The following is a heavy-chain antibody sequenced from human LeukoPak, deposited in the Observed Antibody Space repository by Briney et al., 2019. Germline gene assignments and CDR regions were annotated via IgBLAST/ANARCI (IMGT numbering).Heavy chain of an antibody. J-gene: IGHJ4*02. CDR3: ARDQGSGSYTTPDY. V-gene: IGHV3-33*01. D-gene: IGHD1-26*01. CDR2: IWYDGSNK. Sequence: GGSLRLSCAASGFTFSSYGMHWVRQAPGKGLEWVAVIWYDGSNKYYADSVKGRFTISRDNSKNTLYLQMNSLRAEDTAVYYCARDQGSGSYTTPDYWGQGNLVTVSS. CDR1: GFTFSSYG.